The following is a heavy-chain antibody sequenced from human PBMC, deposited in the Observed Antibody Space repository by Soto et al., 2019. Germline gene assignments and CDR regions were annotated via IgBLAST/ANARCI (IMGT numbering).Heavy chain of an antibody. CDR2: IIPIFGTA. Sequence: VQLVQSGAGVRKPGSSVKVSCKASGGTFSRHAISWVRQAPGQGLEWMGGIIPIFGTANHAQKFQGRVTIIADESTSTVYMELSSLRSEDTAMYYCARGWGYDSNDYYYAYWGQGTLVIVSS. J-gene: IGHJ4*02. CDR1: GGTFSRHA. D-gene: IGHD3-22*01. CDR3: ARGWGYDSNDYYYAY. V-gene: IGHV1-69*01.